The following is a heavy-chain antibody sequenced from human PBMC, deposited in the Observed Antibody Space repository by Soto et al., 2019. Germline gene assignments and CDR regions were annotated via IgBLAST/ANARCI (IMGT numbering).Heavy chain of an antibody. CDR2: MNPNSGNT. Sequence: QVQLVQSGAEVKKPGASVKVSCKASGYTFTSYDINWVRQATGQGLEWMGWMNPNSGNTGYAQKFQGRVTMTRNTAISTAYMELSSLRSEDTAVYYCAITHLWFGEHHYWGQGTLVTVSS. D-gene: IGHD3-10*01. CDR3: AITHLWFGEHHY. V-gene: IGHV1-8*01. J-gene: IGHJ4*02. CDR1: GYTFTSYD.